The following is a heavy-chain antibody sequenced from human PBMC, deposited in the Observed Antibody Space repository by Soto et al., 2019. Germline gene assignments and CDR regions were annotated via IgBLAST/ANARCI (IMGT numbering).Heavy chain of an antibody. CDR3: ALGLFGYYDSSGPTNHNWFDP. J-gene: IGHJ5*02. V-gene: IGHV4-39*01. Sequence: PSETLSLTCTVSGGSISSSSYYWGWIRQPPGKGMEWIGSIYYSGSTYYNPSLKSRVTISVDTSKNQFSLKLSSVTAAVTAVYYFALGLFGYYDSSGPTNHNWFDPWGQGTLVTVSS. CDR2: IYYSGST. CDR1: GGSISSSSYY. D-gene: IGHD3-22*01.